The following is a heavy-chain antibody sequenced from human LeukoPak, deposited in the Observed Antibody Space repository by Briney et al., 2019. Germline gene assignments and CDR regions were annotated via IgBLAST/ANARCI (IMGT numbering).Heavy chain of an antibody. CDR3: AKRIVGATSWFDP. Sequence: GGSLRLSCAASGFTFSPYAMSWVRQAPGKGLEWVSAISGSGGSTYYADSVKGRFTISRDNSKNTLYQQMNSLRAEDTAVYYCAKRIVGATSWFDPWGQGTLVTVSS. CDR2: ISGSGGST. D-gene: IGHD1-26*01. J-gene: IGHJ5*02. CDR1: GFTFSPYA. V-gene: IGHV3-23*01.